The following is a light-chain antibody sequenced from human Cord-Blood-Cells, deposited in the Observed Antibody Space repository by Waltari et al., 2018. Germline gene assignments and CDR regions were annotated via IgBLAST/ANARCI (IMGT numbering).Light chain of an antibody. V-gene: IGLV2-23*02. CDR3: CSYAGSSTFV. J-gene: IGLJ2*01. CDR2: EVS. Sequence: QSALTQPASVSGSPGQSITISCPGTSSDVGRYNLVSWYQQHPGKAPNPMIYEVSKRPSGVSNRFSGSKSGNTASLTISGLQAEDEADYYCCSYAGSSTFVFGGGTKLTVL. CDR1: SSDVGRYNL.